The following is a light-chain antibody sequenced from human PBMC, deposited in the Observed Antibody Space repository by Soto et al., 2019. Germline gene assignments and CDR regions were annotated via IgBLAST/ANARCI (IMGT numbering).Light chain of an antibody. V-gene: IGKV1-5*01. CDR2: HAS. CDR3: QQYNSYSRT. CDR1: QNINYW. Sequence: DIQMTQSPSTLSASVGDRVTITCRASQNINYWLAWYQQKPGKAPKVLIYHASSLESGVPSRFSGSGSGTEFTLTISSLQPGDYATYYCQQYNSYSRTFGQGTKVDNK. J-gene: IGKJ1*01.